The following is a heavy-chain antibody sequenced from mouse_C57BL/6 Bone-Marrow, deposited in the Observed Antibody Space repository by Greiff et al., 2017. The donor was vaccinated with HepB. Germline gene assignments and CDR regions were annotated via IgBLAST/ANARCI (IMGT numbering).Heavy chain of an antibody. Sequence: VQLQQSGSELRSPGSSVKLSCKDFDSEVFPIAYMSWVRQKPGHGFEWIGGILPSIGRTIYGEKFEDKATLDADTLSNTAYLELNSLTSEDSAICYGARHDGYWAWFAYWGQGTLVTVSA. V-gene: IGHV15-2*01. CDR2: ILPSIGRT. D-gene: IGHD2-3*01. J-gene: IGHJ3*01. CDR1: DSEVFPIAY. CDR3: ARHDGYWAWFAY.